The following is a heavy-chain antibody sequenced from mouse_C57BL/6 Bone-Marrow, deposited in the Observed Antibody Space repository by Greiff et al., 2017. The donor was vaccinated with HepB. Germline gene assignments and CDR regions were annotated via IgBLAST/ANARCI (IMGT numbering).Heavy chain of an antibody. CDR3: ARWDYGSSYWYFDV. CDR2: INPNNGGT. Sequence: EVKLQQSGPELVKPGASVKISCKASGYTFTDYYMNWVKQSHGKILEWIGDINPNNGGTSYNQKFKGKATLTVDKSSSTAYMELRSLTSEDSAVYYCARWDYGSSYWYFDVWGTGTTVTVSS. CDR1: GYTFTDYY. V-gene: IGHV1-26*01. D-gene: IGHD1-1*01. J-gene: IGHJ1*03.